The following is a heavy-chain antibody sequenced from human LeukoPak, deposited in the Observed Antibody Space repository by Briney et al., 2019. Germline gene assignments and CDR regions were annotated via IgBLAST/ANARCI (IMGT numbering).Heavy chain of an antibody. CDR3: ARGGWNKFDY. J-gene: IGHJ4*02. CDR1: GGSISSYY. D-gene: IGHD1-1*01. Sequence: TSETLSLTCTVSGGSISSYYGRWIRHPPGEGLEWCGFIFYSGTTIYHPSLKRRVHISIDPSNNHFSLKSISVTRADTAVYYCARGGWNKFDYWGQGTLVTVSS. V-gene: IGHV4-59*01. CDR2: IFYSGTT.